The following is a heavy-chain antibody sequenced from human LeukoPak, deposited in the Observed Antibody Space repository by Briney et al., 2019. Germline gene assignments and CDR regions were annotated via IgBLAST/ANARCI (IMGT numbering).Heavy chain of an antibody. Sequence: GASVKVSCKASGYTFTGSQMHWVRQAPGQGLEWMGWINPNSGDTNYAQKFQGRVTMTRDTSISTAYMELSRLRSDDTAVYYCARDRILTGSNWVDAFDIWGLGTVVTVSS. CDR3: ARDRILTGSNWVDAFDI. V-gene: IGHV1-2*02. CDR2: INPNSGDT. D-gene: IGHD3-9*01. J-gene: IGHJ3*02. CDR1: GYTFTGSQ.